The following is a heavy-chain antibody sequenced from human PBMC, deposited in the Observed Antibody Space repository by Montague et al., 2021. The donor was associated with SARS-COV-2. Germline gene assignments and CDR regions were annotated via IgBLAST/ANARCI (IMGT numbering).Heavy chain of an antibody. CDR2: IDWDEDQ. J-gene: IGHJ4*02. Sequence: PALVKPTKTLTLTCTFSGLSLNTSGMCVSWIRQPPGKALEWLVLIDWDEDQYYSTSLKTRLTISKDTSKNQVVLTMTNMDPIDTATYYCARSYGDYRDSYFDYWGQGTLVTVSS. D-gene: IGHD4-17*01. CDR1: GLSLNTSGMC. V-gene: IGHV2-70*01. CDR3: ARSYGDYRDSYFDY.